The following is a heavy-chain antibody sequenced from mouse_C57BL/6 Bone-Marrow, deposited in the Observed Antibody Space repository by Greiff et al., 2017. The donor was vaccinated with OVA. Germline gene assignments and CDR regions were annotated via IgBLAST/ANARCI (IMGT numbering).Heavy chain of an antibody. V-gene: IGHV1-81*01. Sequence: QVQLQQSGAELARPGASVKLSCKASGYTFTSYGISWVKQRPGPGLEWIGEIYPRSGNTYYNEKLKGQATLTADKSSSTEYMELRSLTSEDSAVYFCARDLYGSSCYAMDYWGQGTSVTVSS. D-gene: IGHD1-1*01. CDR1: GYTFTSYG. J-gene: IGHJ4*01. CDR2: IYPRSGNT. CDR3: ARDLYGSSCYAMDY.